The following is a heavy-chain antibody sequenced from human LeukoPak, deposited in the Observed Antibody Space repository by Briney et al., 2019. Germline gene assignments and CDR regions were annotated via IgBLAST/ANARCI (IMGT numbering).Heavy chain of an antibody. V-gene: IGHV4-38-2*01. CDR1: GYSISSGYY. Sequence: SETLSLTCAVSGYSISSGYYWGWIRQPPGKGLEWIGSIYHSGSTYYNPSLKSRVTISVDTSKNQFSLKLSSVTAADRAVYYCASTPTEYCSSTSCYENDYWGQGTLVTVSS. D-gene: IGHD2-2*01. J-gene: IGHJ4*02. CDR3: ASTPTEYCSSTSCYENDY. CDR2: IYHSGST.